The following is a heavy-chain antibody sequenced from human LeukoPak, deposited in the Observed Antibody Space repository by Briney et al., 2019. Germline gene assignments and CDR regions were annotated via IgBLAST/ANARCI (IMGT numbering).Heavy chain of an antibody. V-gene: IGHV3-23*01. J-gene: IGHJ4*02. D-gene: IGHD2-8*01. Sequence: SGGSPRLSCAGSGLTFSSYAMSWVRQAPGKGLELVSAISDTGATTYDADSAKGRFTISRDNSRSTLYLQMNSLRAEDTALYYCAKDTSIGRYCTNGVCSPFDYWGQGTLVTVSS. CDR1: GLTFSSYA. CDR2: ISDTGATT. CDR3: AKDTSIGRYCTNGVCSPFDY.